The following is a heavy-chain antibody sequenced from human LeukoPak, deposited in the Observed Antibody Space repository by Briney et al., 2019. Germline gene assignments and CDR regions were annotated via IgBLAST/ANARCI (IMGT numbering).Heavy chain of an antibody. CDR2: ISFSAGTT. Sequence: PGGSLRLSCAASGITLSSYGVSWVRQAPGKGLEWLSAISFSAGTTYYADSVRGRFTISRDNFENTLYLQLSSLRAEDTAVYYCANISWDSGGDREKFWGQGTLVTVSS. CDR1: GITLSSYG. D-gene: IGHD2-21*02. CDR3: ANISWDSGGDREKF. V-gene: IGHV3-23*01. J-gene: IGHJ4*02.